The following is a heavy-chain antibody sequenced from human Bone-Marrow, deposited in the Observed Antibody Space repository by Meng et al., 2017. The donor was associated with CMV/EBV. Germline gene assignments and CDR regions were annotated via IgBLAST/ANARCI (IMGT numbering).Heavy chain of an antibody. D-gene: IGHD6-19*01. CDR2: ISYDGSNK. Sequence: LSCAASGFNFSSYAMHWVRQAPGKGLEWVAVISYDGSNKYYADSVKGRFTISRDNSKNTLYLQMNSLRAEDTAVYYCARSQWLGLDYWGQGTLVTVSS. V-gene: IGHV3-30-3*01. CDR3: ARSQWLGLDY. CDR1: GFNFSSYA. J-gene: IGHJ4*02.